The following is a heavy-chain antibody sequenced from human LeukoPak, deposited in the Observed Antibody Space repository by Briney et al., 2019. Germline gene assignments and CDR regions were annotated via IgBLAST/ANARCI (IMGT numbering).Heavy chain of an antibody. Sequence: GGSLRLSCAASGFTFSSYWISWVRQAPGKGLEWVANIKQDGSEKYYVDSVKGRFTISRDNAKNSLYLQMNSLRAEDTAVYYCARDGPQYSDCSSTSCYSDYWGQGTLVTVSS. D-gene: IGHD2-2*01. CDR2: IKQDGSEK. CDR1: GFTFSSYW. V-gene: IGHV3-7*03. J-gene: IGHJ4*02. CDR3: ARDGPQYSDCSSTSCYSDY.